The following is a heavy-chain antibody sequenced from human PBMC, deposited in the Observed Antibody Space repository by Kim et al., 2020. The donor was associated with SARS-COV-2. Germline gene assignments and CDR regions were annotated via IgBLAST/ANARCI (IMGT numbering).Heavy chain of an antibody. CDR1: GFTFSSYS. Sequence: GGSLRLSCAASGFTFSSYSMNWVRQAPGKGLEWVSSISSSSSYIYYADSVKGRFTISRDNAKNSLYLQMNSLRAEDTAVYYCAREGSGSLRAGAFDIWGQGTMVTVSS. CDR2: ISSSSSYI. J-gene: IGHJ3*02. V-gene: IGHV3-21*01. CDR3: AREGSGSLRAGAFDI. D-gene: IGHD1-26*01.